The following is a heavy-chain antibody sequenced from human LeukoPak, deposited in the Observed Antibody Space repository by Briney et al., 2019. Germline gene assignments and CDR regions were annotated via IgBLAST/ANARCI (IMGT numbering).Heavy chain of an antibody. CDR3: ARGDDYAWGSYRKDY. V-gene: IGHV3-23*01. Sequence: GGSLRLSCAASGFTFSNYGMSWVRQAPGKGLEWVSLISGIGDSRNYADSVKGRFTISRDNSKNTLYLQMNSLRAEDTAIYYCARGDDYAWGSYRKDYWGQGTLVTVSS. CDR2: ISGIGDSR. CDR1: GFTFSNYG. J-gene: IGHJ4*02. D-gene: IGHD3-16*02.